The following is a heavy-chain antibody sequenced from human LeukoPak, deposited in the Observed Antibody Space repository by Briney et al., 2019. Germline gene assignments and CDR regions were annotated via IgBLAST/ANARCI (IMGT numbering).Heavy chain of an antibody. Sequence: PGGSLRLSCAASGFTFSSYGMSWVRQAPGKGLEWVSAISGSGGSTYYADSVKGRFTISRDNSKNTLYLQMNSLRAGDTAVYYCAKAHYYYGSGSYIDYWGQGTLVTVSS. D-gene: IGHD3-10*01. CDR3: AKAHYYYGSGSYIDY. CDR2: ISGSGGST. V-gene: IGHV3-23*01. J-gene: IGHJ4*02. CDR1: GFTFSSYG.